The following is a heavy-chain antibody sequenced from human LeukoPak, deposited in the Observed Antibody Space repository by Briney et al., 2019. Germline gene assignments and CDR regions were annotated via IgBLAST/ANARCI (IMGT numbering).Heavy chain of an antibody. CDR1: GFTFSSYS. D-gene: IGHD3-10*01. CDR3: ARAMTRGGYYMDV. J-gene: IGHJ6*03. V-gene: IGHV3-21*01. Sequence: GGSLRLSCAASGFTFSSYSMNWVRQAPGKGLEWVSSISSSSSYIYYADSVKGRFTISRDNAKNSLYLQMNSLRAEDTAVYYCARAMTRGGYYMDVWGKGTTVTVSS. CDR2: ISSSSSYI.